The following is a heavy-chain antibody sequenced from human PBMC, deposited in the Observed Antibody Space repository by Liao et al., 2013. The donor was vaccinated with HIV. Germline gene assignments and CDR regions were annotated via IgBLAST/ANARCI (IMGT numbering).Heavy chain of an antibody. J-gene: IGHJ4*02. CDR3: ARWTYYYDSSGYYYPIDY. V-gene: IGHV4-4*07. CDR2: IYTSGST. D-gene: IGHD3-22*01. Sequence: QVQLQESGPGLVKPSETLSLTCSVSGGSISSYYWSWIRQPAGKGLEWIGRIYTSGSTNYNPSLESRVTISSDTSKNQFSLKLNSVTAADTAVYYCARWTYYYDSSGYYYPIDYWGQGTLVTVSS. CDR1: GGSISSYY.